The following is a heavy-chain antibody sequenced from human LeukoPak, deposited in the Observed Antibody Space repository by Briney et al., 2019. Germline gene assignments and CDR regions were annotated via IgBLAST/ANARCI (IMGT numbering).Heavy chain of an antibody. CDR2: IIPIFGTA. Sequence: SVKVSCKASGGTFSSYAISWVRQAPGQGLEWMGGIIPIFGTANYAQKFQGRVTITADKSTSTAYMELSSLRSGDTAVYYCASAELGYCSGGSCPRFDYWGQGTLVTVSS. CDR3: ASAELGYCSGGSCPRFDY. CDR1: GGTFSSYA. D-gene: IGHD2-15*01. J-gene: IGHJ4*02. V-gene: IGHV1-69*06.